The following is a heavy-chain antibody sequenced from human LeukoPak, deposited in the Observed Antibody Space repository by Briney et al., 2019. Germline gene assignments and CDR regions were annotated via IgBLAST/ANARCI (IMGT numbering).Heavy chain of an antibody. Sequence: SETLSLTCAVSGGSISSSNWWSWVRQPPGKGLEWIGEIYHSGSTNYNPSLKSRVTISVDKSKNQFSLKLSSVTAADTAVYYCASTYDFWSGYPALYYYYYGMDVWGQGTTVTVSS. CDR3: ASTYDFWSGYPALYYYYYGMDV. CDR1: GGSISSSNW. D-gene: IGHD3-3*01. CDR2: IYHSGST. J-gene: IGHJ6*02. V-gene: IGHV4-4*02.